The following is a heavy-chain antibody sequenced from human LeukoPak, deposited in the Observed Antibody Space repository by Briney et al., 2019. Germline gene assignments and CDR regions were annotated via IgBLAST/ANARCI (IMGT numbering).Heavy chain of an antibody. CDR3: ARDGSYYGSGSYFTYFY. V-gene: IGHV1-18*04. CDR2: ISAYNGNT. Sequence: ASVKVSCKASGYTFTSYGMSWVRQAPGEGLEWMGWISAYNGNTNSAQNLQGRVTMTTDTSTSTAYMELRSLRTDDTAVYYCARDGSYYGSGSYFTYFYWGQGTLVTVSS. J-gene: IGHJ4*02. D-gene: IGHD3-10*01. CDR1: GYTFTSYG.